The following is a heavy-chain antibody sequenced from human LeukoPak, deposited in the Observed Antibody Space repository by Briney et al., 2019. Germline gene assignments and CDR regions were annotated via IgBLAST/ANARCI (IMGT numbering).Heavy chain of an antibody. CDR3: ARDRSPRWSGYDHSHFDY. CDR1: GCSISSYY. CDR2: IYTSGST. D-gene: IGHD5-12*01. Sequence: SETLSLTCTVSGCSISSYYWSWIRQPAGKGLEWIGRIYTSGSTNYNPSLKSRVTMSVDTSKNQFSLKLSSVTAADTAVYYCARDRSPRWSGYDHSHFDYWGQGTLVTVSS. V-gene: IGHV4-4*07. J-gene: IGHJ4*02.